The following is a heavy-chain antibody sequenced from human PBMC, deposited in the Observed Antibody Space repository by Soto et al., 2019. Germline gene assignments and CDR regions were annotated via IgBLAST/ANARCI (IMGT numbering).Heavy chain of an antibody. CDR3: ARGADRAVLVPAAIQFDY. D-gene: IGHD2-2*01. J-gene: IGHJ4*02. V-gene: IGHV1-69*13. Sequence: GASVKVSCKASGGTFSSYAISWVRQPPGQGLEWMGGIIPIFGTANYAQKFQGRVTITADESTSTAYMELSSLRSEDTAVYYCARGADRAVLVPAAIQFDYWGQGTLVTVSS. CDR1: GGTFSSYA. CDR2: IIPIFGTA.